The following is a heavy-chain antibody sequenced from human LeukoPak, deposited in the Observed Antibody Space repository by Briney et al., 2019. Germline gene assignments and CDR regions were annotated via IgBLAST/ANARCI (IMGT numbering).Heavy chain of an antibody. CDR3: ARVGLLGYYYDSSGYLDI. D-gene: IGHD3-22*01. Sequence: SETPSLTCTVSGGSISSYYWSWIRQPPGKGLEWIGYIYHSGSTYYNPSLKSRVTISVDRSKNQFSLKLSSVTAADTAVYYCARVGLLGYYYDSSGYLDIWGQGTMVTVSS. V-gene: IGHV4-59*12. J-gene: IGHJ3*02. CDR1: GGSISSYY. CDR2: IYHSGST.